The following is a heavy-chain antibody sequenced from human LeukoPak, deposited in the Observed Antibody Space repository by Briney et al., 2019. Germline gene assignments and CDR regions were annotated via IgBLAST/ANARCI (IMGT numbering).Heavy chain of an antibody. D-gene: IGHD1-26*01. Sequence: GSLRLSCAASGFPFSSYGMHWVRQAPGKGLEWVAFIRYDGSNKYYADSVKGRFTISRDNSKNSLYLQVNSLRAEDTAVYYCARPQSGTYHDAFDIWGQGTMVTVSS. V-gene: IGHV3-30*02. CDR3: ARPQSGTYHDAFDI. CDR2: IRYDGSNK. J-gene: IGHJ3*02. CDR1: GFPFSSYG.